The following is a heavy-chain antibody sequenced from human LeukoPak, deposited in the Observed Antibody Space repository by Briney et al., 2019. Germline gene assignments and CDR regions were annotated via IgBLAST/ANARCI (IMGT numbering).Heavy chain of an antibody. CDR1: GFTMSSHV. CDR3: PKKNSGPNPTEI. J-gene: IGHJ4*01. V-gene: IGHV3-23*01. CDR2: ISSSGGDT. Sequence: GGSLRLSCAASGFTMSSHVKSWVRQAPGKGLEWVSGISSSGGDTPYADSVKGRFTISRDNSKNTLYLEMNSLRVEDTAIYYCPKKNSGPNPTEICGQRALVTVSS. D-gene: IGHD1-14*01.